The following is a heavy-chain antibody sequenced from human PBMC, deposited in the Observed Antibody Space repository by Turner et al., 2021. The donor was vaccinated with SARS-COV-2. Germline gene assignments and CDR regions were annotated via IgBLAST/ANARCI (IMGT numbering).Heavy chain of an antibody. Sequence: EVQLVESGGGLVQPGGSLRLSCAASGFTFSHYWMNWVRQAPGNGLEWVANIKEDGSEKYYVDSVKGRFTIPRDNAKNSLYRQMNSLRAEDTAVYYCARSSVDSGYEDDYYYYYGMDVWGQGTTVTVSS. D-gene: IGHD5-12*01. V-gene: IGHV3-7*03. CDR3: ARSSVDSGYEDDYYYYYGMDV. CDR2: IKEDGSEK. J-gene: IGHJ6*02. CDR1: GFTFSHYW.